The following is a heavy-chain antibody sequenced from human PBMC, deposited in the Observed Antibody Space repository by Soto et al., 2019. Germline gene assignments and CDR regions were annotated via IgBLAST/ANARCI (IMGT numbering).Heavy chain of an antibody. J-gene: IGHJ3*02. CDR2: IIPIFGTA. D-gene: IGHD3-22*01. Sequence: SVKVSCKAPGGTFSSYAISWVRQAPGQGLEWMGGIIPIFGTANYAQKFQGRVTITADKSTSTAYMELSSLRSEDTAVYYCARALRDYDSSGYPLPDDAFDIWGQGTMVT. V-gene: IGHV1-69*06. CDR3: ARALRDYDSSGYPLPDDAFDI. CDR1: GGTFSSYA.